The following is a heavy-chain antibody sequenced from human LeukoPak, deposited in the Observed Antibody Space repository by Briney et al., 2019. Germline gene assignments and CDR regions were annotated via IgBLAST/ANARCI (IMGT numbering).Heavy chain of an antibody. Sequence: GESLKISCEGSGYRFTNYWIAWGRQMPGQGLEWMGVIYPGDSDTRYSPSFRGQVTISADKTINTAYLQWTSPKASDSAMYYCARQGYCTSISCPREFDYWGQGALVTVSS. CDR1: GYRFTNYW. CDR2: IYPGDSDT. J-gene: IGHJ4*02. D-gene: IGHD2-2*01. CDR3: ARQGYCTSISCPREFDY. V-gene: IGHV5-51*01.